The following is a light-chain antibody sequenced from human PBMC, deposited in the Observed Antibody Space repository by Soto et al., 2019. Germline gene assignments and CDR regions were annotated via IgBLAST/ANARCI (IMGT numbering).Light chain of an antibody. J-gene: IGKJ4*01. Sequence: EIVLTQSPGTLSLSPGERATLSCGASQSLTNNYLAWFQQKPGQAPRLLIYDASNRATGIADRFSGSGSGTDFTLTISRLEPEDFAVYYCQQSGNSPLTFGGGTKVEIK. CDR3: QQSGNSPLT. CDR2: DAS. CDR1: QSLTNNY. V-gene: IGKV3-20*01.